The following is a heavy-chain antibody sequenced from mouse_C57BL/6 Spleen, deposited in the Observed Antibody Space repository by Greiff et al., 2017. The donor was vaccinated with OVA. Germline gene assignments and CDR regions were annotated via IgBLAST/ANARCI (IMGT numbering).Heavy chain of an antibody. D-gene: IGHD3-3*01. V-gene: IGHV1-54*01. J-gene: IGHJ1*03. CDR2: INPGSGGT. CDR3: ARSWGRYFDV. CDR1: GYAFTNYL. Sequence: VQLVESGAELVRPGTSVKVSCKASGYAFTNYLIEWVKQRPGQGLEWIGVINPGSGGTNYNEKFKGKATLTADKSSSTAYMQLSSLTSEDSAVYFCARSWGRYFDVWGTGTTVTVSS.